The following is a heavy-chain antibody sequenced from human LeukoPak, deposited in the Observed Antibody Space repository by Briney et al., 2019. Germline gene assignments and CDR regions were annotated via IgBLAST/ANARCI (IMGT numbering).Heavy chain of an antibody. CDR1: GYSFTSHW. CDR3: ARLEDGFDI. CDR2: VNPGDSDT. V-gene: IGHV5-51*01. Sequence: GESLKISCKVSGYSFTSHWIAWVRQMPWKSLKWRGIVNPGDSDTRNSPPFQGQATFSADKYSNIAYLQWSSLRASDTAMYYCARLEDGFDIWGQGTMVTVSS. J-gene: IGHJ3*02.